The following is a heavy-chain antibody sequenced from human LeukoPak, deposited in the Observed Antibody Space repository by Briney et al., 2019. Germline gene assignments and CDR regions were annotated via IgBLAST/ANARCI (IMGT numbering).Heavy chain of an antibody. D-gene: IGHD1-26*01. J-gene: IGHJ4*02. V-gene: IGHV3-23*01. CDR2: ISGRSSTI. Sequence: GGSLSLSCVASGFTFSSYAMSWVRQAPGTGLEGVSTISGRSSTIDYADSVKGRFTIARDNSRNTVYVQTNSLRAEDTAVYYCARYSGSYYGYFDWWGQGTLVTVSS. CDR1: GFTFSSYA. CDR3: ARYSGSYYGYFDW.